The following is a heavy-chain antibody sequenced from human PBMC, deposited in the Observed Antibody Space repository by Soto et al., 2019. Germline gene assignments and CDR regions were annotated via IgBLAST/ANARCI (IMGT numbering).Heavy chain of an antibody. CDR1: GDSVSSGSYF. CDR3: ARTDSYGRWAAWF. Sequence: SEALSLTCTVSGDSVSSGSYFWSWIRQPPGKGLEWIGNIQYSGRPDYNPSLQSRVTFSIDTSQNQFSLNLISVTAADTAVYYCARTDSYGRWAAWFWGQGILVTVSS. D-gene: IGHD3-16*01. V-gene: IGHV4-61*01. J-gene: IGHJ4*02. CDR2: IQYSGRP.